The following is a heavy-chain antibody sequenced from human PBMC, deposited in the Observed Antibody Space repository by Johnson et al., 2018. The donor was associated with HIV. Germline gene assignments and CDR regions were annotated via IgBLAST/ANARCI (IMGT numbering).Heavy chain of an antibody. Sequence: VQLVESGGGLVQPGGSLRLSCAASGFTFSSYEMNWVRQAPGKGLEWVAVISYDGSNKYYADSVKGRFTISRDNSKNTLYLQMNSLRAEDTAVYYCARDGGYSYGDAFDIWGQGTMVTVSS. CDR1: GFTFSSYE. D-gene: IGHD5-18*01. J-gene: IGHJ3*02. CDR2: ISYDGSNK. CDR3: ARDGGYSYGDAFDI. V-gene: IGHV3-30-3*01.